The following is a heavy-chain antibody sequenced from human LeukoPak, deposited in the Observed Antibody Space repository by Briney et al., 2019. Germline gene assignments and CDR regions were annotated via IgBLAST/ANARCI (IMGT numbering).Heavy chain of an antibody. Sequence: ASVKVSCKASGYTFTGYYLHWVRQAPGQGLEWMGWINPNSGDTNSAQKLQGRVTMTRDTSINTAYMELSRLRSDDTAVYHCARDLTMFVVVPGYWGQGTLVTVSS. D-gene: IGHD3-10*02. CDR1: GYTFTGYY. J-gene: IGHJ4*02. CDR3: ARDLTMFVVVPGY. CDR2: INPNSGDT. V-gene: IGHV1-2*02.